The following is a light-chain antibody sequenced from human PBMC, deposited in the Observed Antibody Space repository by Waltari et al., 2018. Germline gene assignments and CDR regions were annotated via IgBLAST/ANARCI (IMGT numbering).Light chain of an antibody. J-gene: IGLJ2*01. CDR1: SLSTNS. CDR3: LSRDISSTRF. Sequence: SSELTQDPPVSVALGQTARFTCQGNSLSTNSASWYQQRPGQAPVLVFYGQDNRPSGIPDRFSGSTSGDTATLTITGTQAEDEADYYCLSRDISSTRFFGGGTRLTV. CDR2: GQD. V-gene: IGLV3-19*01.